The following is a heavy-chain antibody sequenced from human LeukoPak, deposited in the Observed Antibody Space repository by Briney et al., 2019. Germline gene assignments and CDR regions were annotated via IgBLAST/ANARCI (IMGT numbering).Heavy chain of an antibody. CDR1: GYTFTSYD. D-gene: IGHD5-24*01. CDR2: IIPIFGTA. J-gene: IGHJ4*02. Sequence: SVKVSCKASGYTFTSYDINWVRQAPGQGLEWMGRIIPIFGTANYAQKFQGRVTITTDESTSTAYMELSSLRSEDTAVYYCGTTLSQLITYWGQGTLVTVSS. CDR3: GTTLSQLITY. V-gene: IGHV1-69*05.